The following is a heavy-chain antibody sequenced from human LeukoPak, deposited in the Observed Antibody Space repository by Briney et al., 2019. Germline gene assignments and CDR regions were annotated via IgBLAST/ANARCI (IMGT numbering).Heavy chain of an antibody. CDR3: AKHSAGSAAWYSLHYDF. CDR1: GFTLSSYA. Sequence: GGSLRLSCAASGFTLSSYAMTWVRQAPGRGLEWVSSVDGGGGGTYYADSVKGRFTISRDNSKDTLYLQMNGLRAEDTAVYFCAKHSAGSAAWYSLHYDFWGQGTLVTVSS. D-gene: IGHD6-13*01. J-gene: IGHJ4*02. CDR2: VDGGGGGT. V-gene: IGHV3-23*01.